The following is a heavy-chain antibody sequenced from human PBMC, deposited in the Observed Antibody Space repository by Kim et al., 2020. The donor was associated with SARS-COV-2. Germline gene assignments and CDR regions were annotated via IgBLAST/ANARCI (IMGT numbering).Heavy chain of an antibody. V-gene: IGHV3-7*01. CDR3: VRGRMGNSGWYGAY. CDR2: IKQNGGDQ. J-gene: IGHJ4*02. Sequence: GGSLRLSCEGSGFNFEAYWMSWVRQAPGKGLEWVANIKQNGGDQYYVASVKGRFTISRDNAKNSLFLQMNTLRPDDTAVYYCVRGRMGNSGWYGAYWGQGTLVTVSS. D-gene: IGHD6-19*01. CDR1: GFNFEAYW.